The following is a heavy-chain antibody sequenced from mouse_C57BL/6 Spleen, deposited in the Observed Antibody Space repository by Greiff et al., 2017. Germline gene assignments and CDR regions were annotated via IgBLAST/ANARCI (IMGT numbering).Heavy chain of an antibody. CDR1: GFSFNTYA. CDR3: VRQRDVSWFAY. CDR2: IRSKSNNYAT. D-gene: IGHD3-3*01. V-gene: IGHV10-1*01. Sequence: VQLKESGGGLVQPKGSLKLSCAASGFSFNTYAMNWVRQAPGKGLEWVARIRSKSNNYATYYADSVKDRFTISRDDSESMLYLQMNNLKTEDTAMYYCVRQRDVSWFAYWGQGTLVTVSA. J-gene: IGHJ3*01.